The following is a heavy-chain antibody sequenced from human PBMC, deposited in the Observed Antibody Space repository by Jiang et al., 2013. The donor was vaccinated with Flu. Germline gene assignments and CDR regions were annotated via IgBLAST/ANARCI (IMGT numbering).Heavy chain of an antibody. CDR2: IYYSGSI. V-gene: IGHV4-59*01. J-gene: IGHJ4*02. CDR3: ARSLKGKQWLAGYYFDY. Sequence: GLVKPSETLSLTCTVSGGSISSYYWSWIRQPPGKGLEWIGYIYYSGSINYNPSLKSRVTISVDTSKNQFSLKLSSVTAADMAVYYCARSLKGKQWLAGYYFDYWGQGTLVTVSS. D-gene: IGHD6-19*01. CDR1: GGSISSYY.